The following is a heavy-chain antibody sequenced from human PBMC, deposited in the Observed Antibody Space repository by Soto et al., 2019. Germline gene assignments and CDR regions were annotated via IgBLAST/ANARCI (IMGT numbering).Heavy chain of an antibody. CDR2: IYSGGNT. J-gene: IGHJ4*02. V-gene: IGHV3-66*01. Sequence: EVQLVESGGGLVQPGGSLRLSCAASGFIVSSIYMIWVRQAPGKGLGWVSVIYSGGNTYYADSVQGRCTISRDNSKNTLYLHMNSLRAEDTAVYYCARTFDYWGQGTLVTVSS. CDR1: GFIVSSIY. CDR3: ARTFDY.